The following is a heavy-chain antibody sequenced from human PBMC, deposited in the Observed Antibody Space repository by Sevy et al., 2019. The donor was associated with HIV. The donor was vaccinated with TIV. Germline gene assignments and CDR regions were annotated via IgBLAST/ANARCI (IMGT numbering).Heavy chain of an antibody. D-gene: IGHD1-26*01. J-gene: IGHJ4*02. CDR2: ISFDGNYT. CDR1: GFTFSSYA. Sequence: GGSLRLSCAASGFTFSSYAMYWVRQAPGKGLEWVALISFDGNYTSSADSVKGRFTISRDNSKNTLYLQMNSLRVDDTAVYFCARGKVGATSKVNSWGQGTLVTVSS. CDR3: ARGKVGATSKVNS. V-gene: IGHV3-30-3*01.